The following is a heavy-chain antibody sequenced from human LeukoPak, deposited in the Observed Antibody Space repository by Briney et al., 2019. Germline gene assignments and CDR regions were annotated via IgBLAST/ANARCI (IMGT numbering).Heavy chain of an antibody. D-gene: IGHD3-22*01. Sequence: GGSLRLSCAASGFTFSSYSMNWVRQAPGKGLEWVANIKQDGSEKYYVDSVKGRFTISRDNAKNSLYLQMNSLRAEDTAVYYCARVGRGYYYDSSGYYPPPAYYYMDVWGKGTTVTVSS. CDR2: IKQDGSEK. CDR3: ARVGRGYYYDSSGYYPPPAYYYMDV. V-gene: IGHV3-7*04. J-gene: IGHJ6*03. CDR1: GFTFSSYS.